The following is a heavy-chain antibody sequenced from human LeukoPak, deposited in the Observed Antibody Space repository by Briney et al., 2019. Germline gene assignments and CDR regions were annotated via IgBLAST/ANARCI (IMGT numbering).Heavy chain of an antibody. D-gene: IGHD3-10*01. CDR3: AKDFAPFLLWFGVGSDY. CDR2: IRYDGSNK. J-gene: IGHJ4*02. Sequence: GGSLRLSCAASGFTFSSYSMNWVRQAPGKGLEWVAFIRYDGSNKYYADSVKGRFTISRDNSKNTLYLQMNSLRAEDTAVYYCAKDFAPFLLWFGVGSDYWGQGTLVTVSS. V-gene: IGHV3-30*02. CDR1: GFTFSSYS.